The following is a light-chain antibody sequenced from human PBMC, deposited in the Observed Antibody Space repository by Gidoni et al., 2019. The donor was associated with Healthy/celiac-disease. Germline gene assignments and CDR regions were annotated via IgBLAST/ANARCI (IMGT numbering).Light chain of an antibody. CDR2: GAS. CDR1: QSVSSSY. J-gene: IGKJ1*01. V-gene: IGKV3-20*01. CDR3: QQYGSSTGT. Sequence: DIVLTQSPGTLSVSPGERATLPCRASQSVSSSYLAWYQQKPGQAPRLLIYGASSRATGIPDRFSGSGAGTDFTLTISRLEPEDFAVYYCQQYGSSTGTFGQGTKVEIK.